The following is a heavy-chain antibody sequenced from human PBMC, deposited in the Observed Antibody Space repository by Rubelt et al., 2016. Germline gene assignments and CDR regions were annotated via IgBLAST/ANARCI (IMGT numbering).Heavy chain of an antibody. D-gene: IGHD5-12*01. Sequence: QVQLQQWGAGLLKPSETLSLTCNVSGGSVSGYYWSWIRQPPGKGLEWIGEINHTGSTNFNPSLKSRLTMSLDTAKNQCSLRLMSVTAADTAVYYCARSAWIPDYFEDWGKGTLVTVSS. J-gene: IGHJ4*02. CDR1: GGSVSGYY. CDR3: ARSAWIPDYFED. CDR2: INHTGST. V-gene: IGHV4-34*01.